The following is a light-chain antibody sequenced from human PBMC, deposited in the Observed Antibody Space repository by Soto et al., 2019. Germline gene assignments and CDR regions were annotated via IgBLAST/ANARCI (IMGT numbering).Light chain of an antibody. CDR3: QQYGRSPT. J-gene: IGKJ5*01. V-gene: IGKV3-20*01. Sequence: IVLTQSPGTLSLSPGERATLSCRASQSVRSTYLAWYQQKPGQAPRILIYDVSSRATDIPDRFSGSGSGTDFTLTISRLEPEDFAVYYCQQYGRSPTFGQGTRLEIK. CDR2: DVS. CDR1: QSVRSTY.